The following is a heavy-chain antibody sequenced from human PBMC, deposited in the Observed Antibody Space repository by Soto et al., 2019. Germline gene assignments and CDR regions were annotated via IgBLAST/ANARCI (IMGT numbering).Heavy chain of an antibody. CDR1: GGSISSYY. CDR3: ARGPSGDKVDY. Sequence: PSKTLSLTCAVPGGSISSYYWSWIRQPPGKGLEWIGYIYYSGSTNYNPSLKSRVTISVDTSKNQFSLQLSSVSAVDTAVYYCARGPSGDKVDYWGQGTLVTVSS. CDR2: IYYSGST. V-gene: IGHV4-59*08. J-gene: IGHJ4*02. D-gene: IGHD7-27*01.